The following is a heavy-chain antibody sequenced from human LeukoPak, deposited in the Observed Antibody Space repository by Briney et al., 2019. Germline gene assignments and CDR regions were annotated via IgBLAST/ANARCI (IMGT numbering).Heavy chain of an antibody. J-gene: IGHJ4*02. D-gene: IGHD2-15*01. CDR2: ISGSGGST. CDR1: GFTFSSYA. CDR3: AKGGVVVVDGFDY. Sequence: GGSLRLSCAASGFTFSSYAMSRVRQAPGKVLEWVSAISGSGGSTYDADSVKGRFTISRDNSKNTLYLRMNSLRAEDTAVYYCAKGGVVVVDGFDYWGQGTLATVSS. V-gene: IGHV3-23*01.